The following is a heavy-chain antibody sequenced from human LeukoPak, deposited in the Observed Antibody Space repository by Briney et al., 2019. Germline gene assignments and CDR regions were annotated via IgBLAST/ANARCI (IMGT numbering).Heavy chain of an antibody. D-gene: IGHD3-22*01. CDR1: GFTFSSYS. V-gene: IGHV3-21*01. Sequence: GGSLRLSCAASGFTFSSYSMNWVRQAPGKGLEWVSSISSSSSYIYYADSVKGRFTISRDNAKNSLYLQMNSLRAEDTAVYYCAKDLVSGYKGEIDYWGQGTLVTVSS. J-gene: IGHJ4*02. CDR2: ISSSSSYI. CDR3: AKDLVSGYKGEIDY.